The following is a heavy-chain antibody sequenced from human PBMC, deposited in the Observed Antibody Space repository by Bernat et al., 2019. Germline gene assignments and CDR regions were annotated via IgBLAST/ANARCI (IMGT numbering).Heavy chain of an antibody. J-gene: IGHJ4*02. CDR2: IYYSGST. CDR1: GGSISSSSYY. V-gene: IGHV4-39*01. CDR3: ARCDFRGGNYTAPAGY. D-gene: IGHD3-3*01. Sequence: QLQLQESGPGLVKPSETLSLTCTVSGGSISSSSYYWGWIRQPPGKGLEWIGSIYYSGSTYYNPSLKSRVTISVDTSKNQFSLKLISVTAADTAVYYCARCDFRGGNYTAPAGYGGQGTLVTVSS.